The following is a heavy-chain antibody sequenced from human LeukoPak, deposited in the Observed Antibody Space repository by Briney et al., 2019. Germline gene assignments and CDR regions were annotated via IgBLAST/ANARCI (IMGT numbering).Heavy chain of an antibody. CDR3: ARDRSGSYPNWFDP. D-gene: IGHD3-10*01. CDR2: ITGNGANT. CDR1: GFTFSSYG. V-gene: IGHV3-23*01. Sequence: GGSLRLSCAASGFTFSSYGMSWVRQAPGKGLEWVSAITGNGANTFYADSVKGRFTISRDNSKNTMYLQMNSLRAEDSALYYCARDRSGSYPNWFDPWGQGTLVTVSS. J-gene: IGHJ5*02.